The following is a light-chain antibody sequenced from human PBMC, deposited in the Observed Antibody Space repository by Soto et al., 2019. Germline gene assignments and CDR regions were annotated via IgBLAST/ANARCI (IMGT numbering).Light chain of an antibody. Sequence: QMTNSRATLSXXVVDXVTFXXRASHTVLTWFAWYQQKPGKAPKLLMYDTSNLESGVPSRFSRSGSGTEFTLTISSLQRNNFATYYCQGYSSSAASFGQVTKADIK. CDR1: HTVLTW. CDR3: QGYSSSAAS. J-gene: IGKJ1*01. V-gene: IGKV1-5*01. CDR2: DTS.